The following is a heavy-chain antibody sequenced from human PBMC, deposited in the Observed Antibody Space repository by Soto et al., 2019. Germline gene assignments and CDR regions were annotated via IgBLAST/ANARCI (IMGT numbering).Heavy chain of an antibody. D-gene: IGHD5-18*01. CDR1: GFRFSSYG. J-gene: IGHJ4*02. V-gene: IGHV3-30*03. CDR3: AREGDQYSYGKKPFDY. Sequence: PGGSLRLSCAASGFRFSSYGMHWVRQAPGKGLEWVALISPDGSNREYADSVKGRFTISRDNSKNTLYLQMNSLRAEDTAVYYCAREGDQYSYGKKPFDYWGQGTLVTVSS. CDR2: ISPDGSNR.